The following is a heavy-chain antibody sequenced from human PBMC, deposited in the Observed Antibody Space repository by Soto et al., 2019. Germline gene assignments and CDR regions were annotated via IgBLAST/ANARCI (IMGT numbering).Heavy chain of an antibody. CDR1: GGSFSGYY. Sequence: LSLTCAVYGGSFSGYYWSWIRQPPGKGLEWIGEINHSGSTNYNPSLKSRVTISVGTSKNQFSLKLSSVTAADTAVYYCARAYYDSSGYCDYWGQGTLVTVSS. V-gene: IGHV4-34*01. CDR3: ARAYYDSSGYCDY. J-gene: IGHJ4*02. D-gene: IGHD3-22*01. CDR2: INHSGST.